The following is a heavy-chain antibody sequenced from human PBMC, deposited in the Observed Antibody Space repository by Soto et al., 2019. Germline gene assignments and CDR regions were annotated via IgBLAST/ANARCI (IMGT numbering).Heavy chain of an antibody. CDR2: INHSGST. CDR1: GGSFSGYY. J-gene: IGHJ4*02. D-gene: IGHD3-3*01. Sequence: SETLSLTCAVYGGSFSGYYWSWIRQPPGKGLEWIGEINHSGSTNYNPSLKSRVTISVDTSKNQFSLKLSSVTAADTAVYYCALREFGVVITYYFDYWGQGTLVTVSS. CDR3: ALREFGVVITYYFDY. V-gene: IGHV4-34*01.